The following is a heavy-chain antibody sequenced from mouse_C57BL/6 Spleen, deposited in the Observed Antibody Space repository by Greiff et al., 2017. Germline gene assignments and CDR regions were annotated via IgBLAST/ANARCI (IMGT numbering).Heavy chain of an antibody. CDR3: ATTVGANGGAMDY. CDR1: GFTFTSYG. CDR2: IYPRGGNT. V-gene: IGHV1-81*01. D-gene: IGHD1-1*01. Sequence: QVQLQQSGAELARPGASLKLSCTASGFTFTSYGISWVQQSPGQGLEWIGEIYPRGGNTYYNEKFKGRGTLTADKSNSTVYMELRSLTSEDSAVYFCATTVGANGGAMDYWGQGTSVTVS. J-gene: IGHJ4*01.